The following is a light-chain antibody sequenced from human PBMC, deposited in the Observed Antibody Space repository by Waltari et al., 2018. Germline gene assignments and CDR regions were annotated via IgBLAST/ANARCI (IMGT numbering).Light chain of an antibody. Sequence: DIQMTQSPSSLSASIGDRVTISCRASQDIRNDLGWFQQKPGEAPRRLIYGASMLETGVPSRFSGSGSGTDFTLTIGSLQPEDFATYYCLQHKHYPFTFGPGTKVDVK. CDR1: QDIRND. CDR3: LQHKHYPFT. J-gene: IGKJ3*01. V-gene: IGKV1-17*01. CDR2: GAS.